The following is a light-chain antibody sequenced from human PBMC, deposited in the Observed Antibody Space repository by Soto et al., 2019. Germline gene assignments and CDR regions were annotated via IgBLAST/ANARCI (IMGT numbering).Light chain of an antibody. J-gene: IGLJ2*01. CDR3: QSYDSSLIGVV. CDR1: SSNIGAGYD. CDR2: GNS. V-gene: IGLV1-40*01. Sequence: QSVLTQPPSVSGAPGQRVTISCTGSSSNIGAGYDVHWYQQLPGTAPKLLIYGNSNRPSGVPDRFSGSKSGTSASLAITGLQDEDEADYYCQSYDSSLIGVVFGGGINLTVL.